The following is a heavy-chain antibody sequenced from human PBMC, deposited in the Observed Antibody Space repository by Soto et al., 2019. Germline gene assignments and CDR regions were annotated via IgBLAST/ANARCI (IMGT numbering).Heavy chain of an antibody. CDR2: ISSSGSTI. CDR3: ARDGPPAGTWYYYYGMDV. J-gene: IGHJ6*02. CDR1: GFTFSDYY. V-gene: IGHV3-11*01. Sequence: QVQLVESGGGLVKPGGSLRLSCAASGFTFSDYYMSWIRQAPGKGLEWVSYISSSGSTIYYADSVKGRFTICRDNAKNSLNLQMNSLRSEDTAVYYCARDGPPAGTWYYYYGMDVWGQRTTVTVSS.